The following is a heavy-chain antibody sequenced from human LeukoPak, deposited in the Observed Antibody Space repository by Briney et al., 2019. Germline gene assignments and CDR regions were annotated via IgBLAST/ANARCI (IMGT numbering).Heavy chain of an antibody. V-gene: IGHV3-30*03. Sequence: GRSLRLSCAASGFTLSSYGMHWVRQAPGKGLEWVAVISYDGSNKYYADSVKGRFTISRDNSKNTLYLQMNSLRAEDTAVYYCAIIAAASRSVDPWGQGTLVTVSS. CDR3: AIIAAASRSVDP. CDR2: ISYDGSNK. CDR1: GFTLSSYG. J-gene: IGHJ5*02. D-gene: IGHD6-13*01.